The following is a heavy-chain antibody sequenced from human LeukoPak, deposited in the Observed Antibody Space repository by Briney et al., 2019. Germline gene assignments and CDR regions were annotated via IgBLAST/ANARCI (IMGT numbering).Heavy chain of an antibody. CDR3: AKDHSSGWYEGGFDY. CDR1: GFTFNTYG. CDR2: IEYDGSNK. V-gene: IGHV3-30*02. J-gene: IGHJ4*02. D-gene: IGHD6-19*01. Sequence: PGGSLRLSCAASGFTFNTYGMHWVRQAPGKGLEWLTFIEYDGSNKYYADSVKGRFTISRDNSKNTLYLQMSSLRAEDTAVYYCAKDHSSGWYEGGFDYWGQGTLVTVSS.